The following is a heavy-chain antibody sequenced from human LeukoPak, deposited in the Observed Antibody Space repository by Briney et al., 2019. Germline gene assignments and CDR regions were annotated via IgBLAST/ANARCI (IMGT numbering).Heavy chain of an antibody. D-gene: IGHD6-13*01. CDR2: ISSSSRHK. J-gene: IGHJ4*02. V-gene: IGHV3-21*01. CDR3: ARTANFAAGYYIDY. Sequence: GGSLRLSCAASGFTFSSYTMNWVRRAPGKGLEWVSSISSSSRHKYYADSVKGRFTISRDNAKNSLYLQMNSLRAEDTAVYYCARTANFAAGYYIDYWGQGTLVTVSS. CDR1: GFTFSSYT.